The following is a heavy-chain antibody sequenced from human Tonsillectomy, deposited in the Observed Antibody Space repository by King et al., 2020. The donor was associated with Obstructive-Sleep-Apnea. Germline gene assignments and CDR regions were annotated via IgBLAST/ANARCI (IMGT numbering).Heavy chain of an antibody. CDR2: ISSSSSYI. CDR1: GFTFSIYS. D-gene: IGHD2-15*01. CDR3: ARDGYCSGGRCYDRNWYFDL. Sequence: VQLVESGGGLVKPGGSLRLSCAASGFTFSIYSMNWVRQAPGKGLEWVSSISSSSSYIYYADSVKGRFTISRDNAKNSLYLQMNSLRAEDTAVYYCARDGYCSGGRCYDRNWYFDLWGRGTLVTVSS. V-gene: IGHV3-21*01. J-gene: IGHJ2*01.